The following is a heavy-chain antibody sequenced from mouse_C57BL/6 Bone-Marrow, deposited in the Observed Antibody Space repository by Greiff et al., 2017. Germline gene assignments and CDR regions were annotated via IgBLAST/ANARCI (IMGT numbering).Heavy chain of an antibody. Sequence: QVQLQQSGPELVKPGASVKISCKASGYTFTDYYINWVKQRPGQGLEWIGWIFPGSGSTYYNAKFTGKATLTVDKSSSTAYMLLSSLTSEDSAVYFCARWGFGFYAMDYWGQGTSVTVSS. V-gene: IGHV1-75*01. CDR3: ARWGFGFYAMDY. J-gene: IGHJ4*01. CDR1: GYTFTDYY. D-gene: IGHD2-2*01. CDR2: IFPGSGST.